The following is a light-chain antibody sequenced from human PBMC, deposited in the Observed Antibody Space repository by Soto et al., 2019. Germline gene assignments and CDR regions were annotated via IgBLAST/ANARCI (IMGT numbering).Light chain of an antibody. CDR2: DTS. CDR1: QFVSSR. CDR3: QKYNSAPLT. J-gene: IGKJ4*01. V-gene: IGKV3-15*01. Sequence: DIVVTQSPATLSASPGERVTLSCRASQFVSSRLAWYQQRPGQVPRLLIYDTSTRAPGISARFSGSGSGTEFTLTISSLQSEDVATYYCQKYNSAPLTFGGGTKVEIK.